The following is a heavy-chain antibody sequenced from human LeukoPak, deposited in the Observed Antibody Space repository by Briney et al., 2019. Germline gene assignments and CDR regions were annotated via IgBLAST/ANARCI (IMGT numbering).Heavy chain of an antibody. D-gene: IGHD6-6*01. J-gene: IGHJ6*03. CDR1: GYTFTSYG. CDR3: ARELSSSSTLYYYYYYYMDV. V-gene: IGHV1-18*01. CDR2: ISAYNGNT. Sequence: ASVNVSCKASGYTFTSYGISWVRQAPGQGLEWMGWISAYNGNTNYAQKLQGRVTMTTDTSTSTAYMELRSLRSDDTAVYYCARELSSSSTLYYYYYYYMDVWGKGTTVTVSS.